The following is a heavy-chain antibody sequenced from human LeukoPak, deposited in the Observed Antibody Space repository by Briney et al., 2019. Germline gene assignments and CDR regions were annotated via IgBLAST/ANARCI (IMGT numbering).Heavy chain of an antibody. V-gene: IGHV3-74*01. CDR2: ITNDGSST. Sequence: GGSLRLSCAASGLTFSSHWMHWVRQAPGKGLVWVSRITNDGSSTTYADSVKGRFTISRDNAKNSLYLQMNSLRAEDTAVYYCATGESDAFDIWGQGTMVTVSS. CDR1: GLTFSSHW. D-gene: IGHD3-10*01. J-gene: IGHJ3*02. CDR3: ATGESDAFDI.